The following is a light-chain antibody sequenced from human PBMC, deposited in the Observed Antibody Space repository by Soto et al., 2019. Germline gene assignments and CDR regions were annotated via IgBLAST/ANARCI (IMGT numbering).Light chain of an antibody. Sequence: QAVVTQSPSASASLGASVKLTCTLSSGHSSYAIAWHQQQPDKGPRYLMKLNSDGSHGKGDGIPDRFSGSSSGAERYLTISSLQSEDEADYYCQTWGTGIVVFGGGTKVTVL. V-gene: IGLV4-69*01. J-gene: IGLJ2*01. CDR1: SGHSSYA. CDR2: LNSDGSH. CDR3: QTWGTGIVV.